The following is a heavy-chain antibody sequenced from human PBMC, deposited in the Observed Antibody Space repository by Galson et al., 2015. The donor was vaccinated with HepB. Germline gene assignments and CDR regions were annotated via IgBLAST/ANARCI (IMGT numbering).Heavy chain of an antibody. V-gene: IGHV3-9*01. Sequence: SLRLSCAASGFTFDDYAMHWVRQAPGKGLEWVSGISWDSGSIGYADSVKGRFTISRDNAKNSLYLQMNSLRAEDTALYYCAKAAYSSSPGGDAFDNWGQGTMVTVSS. D-gene: IGHD6-13*01. CDR3: AKAAYSSSPGGDAFDN. CDR1: GFTFDDYA. CDR2: ISWDSGSI. J-gene: IGHJ3*02.